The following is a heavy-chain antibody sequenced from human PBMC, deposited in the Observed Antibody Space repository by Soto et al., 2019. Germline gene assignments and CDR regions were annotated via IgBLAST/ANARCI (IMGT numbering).Heavy chain of an antibody. CDR3: ARGDFDTTANFYAGWFDP. CDR1: GYTFTGYY. Sequence: ASVKVSFKACGYTFTGYYIHWLRQAPGQGLEWLGWLNPKSGDTKYAQKFQGRVTMTNDTSISTAYMELSRLGSDDTAVYYCARGDFDTTANFYAGWFDPWGQGTLVTVSS. J-gene: IGHJ5*02. D-gene: IGHD2-21*02. V-gene: IGHV1-2*02. CDR2: LNPKSGDT.